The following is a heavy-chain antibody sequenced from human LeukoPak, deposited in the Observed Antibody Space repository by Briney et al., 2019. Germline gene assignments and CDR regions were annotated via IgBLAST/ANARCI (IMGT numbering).Heavy chain of an antibody. CDR1: GYTFNTYG. CDR2: ISAYNGNT. J-gene: IGHJ5*02. CDR3: ARTGAAAGNNWFDP. D-gene: IGHD6-13*01. V-gene: IGHV1-18*01. Sequence: VASVKVSCKASGYTFNTYGISWVRQAPGQGLEWMGWISAYNGNTNYVQKLQGRVTMTTDTSTSTAYMELRSLRSDDTAVYYCARTGAAAGNNWFDPWGQGTLVTVSS.